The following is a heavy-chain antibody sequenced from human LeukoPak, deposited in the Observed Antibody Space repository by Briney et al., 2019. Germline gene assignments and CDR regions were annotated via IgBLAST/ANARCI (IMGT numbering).Heavy chain of an antibody. CDR2: IYYSGST. CDR3: ARLGSGSYSPFDY. V-gene: IGHV4-59*08. CDR1: GGSISSYY. J-gene: IGHJ4*02. D-gene: IGHD1-26*01. Sequence: SETLSLTCTVSGGSISSYYWSWIRQPPGKGLEWIWYIYYSGSTNYNPSLKSRVTISVDTSKKQFSLKLSSVTAADTAVYYCARLGSGSYSPFDYWGQGTLVTVSS.